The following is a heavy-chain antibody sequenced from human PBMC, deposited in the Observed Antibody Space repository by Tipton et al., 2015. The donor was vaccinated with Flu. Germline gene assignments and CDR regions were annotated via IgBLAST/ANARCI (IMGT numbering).Heavy chain of an antibody. V-gene: IGHV4-39*01. Sequence: TLSLTCTVSSGSIRSTNYFCAWIRQPPGKRLELIGSIYPSGTTYYNPSLKSRVTISVDTSKSQFSLKLRSVTAADTAVYFCARVPEWLLSFYYMDVWGIGTTVTVSS. CDR1: SGSIRSTNYF. CDR2: IYPSGTT. CDR3: ARVPEWLLSFYYMDV. J-gene: IGHJ6*03. D-gene: IGHD3-3*01.